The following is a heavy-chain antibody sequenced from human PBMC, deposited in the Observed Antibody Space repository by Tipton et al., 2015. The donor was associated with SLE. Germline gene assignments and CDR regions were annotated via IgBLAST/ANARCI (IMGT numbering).Heavy chain of an antibody. V-gene: IGHV4-39*01. J-gene: IGHJ4*02. CDR2: IYYSGST. Sequence: TLSLTCTVSGGSISSSSYYWGWIRQPPGKEPEWIGSIYYSGSTYYTPSLKSRVTASVGTSKNHFSLSLYSVTVDDTAVYYCARQGTGFGSGRDDYWGQGILVTVSS. D-gene: IGHD1-14*01. CDR3: ARQGTGFGSGRDDY. CDR1: GGSISSSSYY.